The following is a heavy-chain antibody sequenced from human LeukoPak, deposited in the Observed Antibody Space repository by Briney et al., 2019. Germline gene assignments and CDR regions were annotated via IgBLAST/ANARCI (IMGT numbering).Heavy chain of an antibody. CDR2: ISAYNGNT. Sequence: ASVKVSCKASGYTFTSYGISWVRQAPGQGLEWMGWISAYNGNTNYAQKLQGRVTMTTDTSTSTAYMELRSLRAEDTALYYCARVKAWNEALMDVWGKGTTVTISS. D-gene: IGHD1-1*01. J-gene: IGHJ6*04. CDR3: ARVKAWNEALMDV. CDR1: GYTFTSYG. V-gene: IGHV1-18*01.